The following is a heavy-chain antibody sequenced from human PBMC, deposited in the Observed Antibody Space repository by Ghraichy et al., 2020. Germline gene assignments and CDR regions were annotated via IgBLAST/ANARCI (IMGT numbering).Heavy chain of an antibody. CDR3: AGATSPLDAFDI. Sequence: GGSLRLSCAASGFTFSSYSMNWVRQAPGKGLEWVSYISSSSSTIYYADSVKGRFTISRDNAKNSLYLQMNSLRAEDTAVYYCAGATSPLDAFDIWGQGTMVTVSS. J-gene: IGHJ3*02. D-gene: IGHD2/OR15-2a*01. CDR2: ISSSSSTI. CDR1: GFTFSSYS. V-gene: IGHV3-48*01.